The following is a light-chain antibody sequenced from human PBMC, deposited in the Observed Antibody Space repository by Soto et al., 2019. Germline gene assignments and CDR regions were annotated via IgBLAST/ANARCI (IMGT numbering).Light chain of an antibody. V-gene: IGLV1-40*01. CDR3: QSSDSSLSGGV. CDR1: SSNIVAGYD. J-gene: IGLJ3*02. CDR2: GNS. Sequence: QSVLTQPPSVSGAPGQRVTISCTGSSSNIVAGYDVHWYQQLPGTAPKLLIYGNSNRPSGVPDRLSGSKSGTSASLAITGLRAEDEADYYCQSSDSSLSGGVFGGGTKLTVL.